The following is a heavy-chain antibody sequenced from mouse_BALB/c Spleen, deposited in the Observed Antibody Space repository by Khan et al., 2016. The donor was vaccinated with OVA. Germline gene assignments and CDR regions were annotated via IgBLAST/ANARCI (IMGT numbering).Heavy chain of an antibody. Sequence: QVQLKESGAEMVRPGASVKLSCKASGYTFTNYWINWVKQRPGQGLEWIGNIYPSDSYTNYNQKFKDMATLTVDKSSSTAYMQLSSPTSEDSAVYYCTRGDPGNFDYWGQGTTLTVSS. CDR1: GYTFTNYW. V-gene: IGHV1-69*02. CDR2: IYPSDSYT. J-gene: IGHJ2*01. CDR3: TRGDPGNFDY. D-gene: IGHD2-13*01.